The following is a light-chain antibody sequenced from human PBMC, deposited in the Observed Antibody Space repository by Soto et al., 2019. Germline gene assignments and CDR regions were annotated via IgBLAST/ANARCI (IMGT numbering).Light chain of an antibody. CDR1: SSDIGAYNR. CDR2: DVN. CDR3: SSFTSSNTYV. J-gene: IGLJ1*01. V-gene: IGLV2-18*02. Sequence: QSVLTQPPSVSGSPGQSVAISCTGTSSDIGAYNRVSWYQQPPGTAPKLMIYDVNNRPSGVPDRFSGSKSGNTASLTISGLQADDVADYYCSSFTSSNTYVFGTGTKVTVL.